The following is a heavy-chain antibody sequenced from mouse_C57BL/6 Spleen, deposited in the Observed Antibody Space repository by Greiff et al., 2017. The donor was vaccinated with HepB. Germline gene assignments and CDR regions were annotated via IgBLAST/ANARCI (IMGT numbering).Heavy chain of an antibody. J-gene: IGHJ1*03. V-gene: IGHV5-6*01. Sequence: EVQVVESGGGLVKPGGSLKLSCAASGFTFSSYGMSWVRQTPDKRLEWVATISSGGSYTYYPDSVKGRFTISRDNAKNTLYLQMSSLKSEDTAMYYCARGGSTMVSWYFDVWGTGTTVTVSS. CDR3: ARGGSTMVSWYFDV. D-gene: IGHD2-2*01. CDR2: ISSGGSYT. CDR1: GFTFSSYG.